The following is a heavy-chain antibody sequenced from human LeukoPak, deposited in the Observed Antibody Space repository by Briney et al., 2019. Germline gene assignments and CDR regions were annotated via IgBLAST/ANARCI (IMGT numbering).Heavy chain of an antibody. J-gene: IGHJ3*02. D-gene: IGHD4-17*01. CDR2: ISSSGSTI. Sequence: GGSLRLSCAASGFTFSSYEMNWVRQAPGKGLEWVSYISSSGSTIYYADSVKGRFTISRDNSKNTLYLQMNRLRAGDTAVYYCAKDTTTVTGHAFDIWGQGTMVTVSS. CDR3: AKDTTTVTGHAFDI. CDR1: GFTFSSYE. V-gene: IGHV3-48*03.